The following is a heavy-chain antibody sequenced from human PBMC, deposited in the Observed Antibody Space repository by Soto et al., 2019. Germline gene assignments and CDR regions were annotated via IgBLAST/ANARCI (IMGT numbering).Heavy chain of an antibody. D-gene: IGHD6-19*01. CDR3: ARGVSGWSPFDL. J-gene: IGHJ4*02. V-gene: IGHV1-2*04. Sequence: QVQLVQSGAEVKKPGASVKVSCTASGYTFTDYYVHWVRQAPEQGLEWMGWINVNSGVTNLAQKFQDWVTLSRDTSVSTAYMELNSLKSDGTAVFFCARGVSGWSPFDLWGQGTLVTVSS. CDR2: INVNSGVT. CDR1: GYTFTDYY.